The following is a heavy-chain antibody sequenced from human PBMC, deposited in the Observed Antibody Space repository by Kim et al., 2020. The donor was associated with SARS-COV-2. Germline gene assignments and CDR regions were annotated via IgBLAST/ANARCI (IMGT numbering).Heavy chain of an antibody. D-gene: IGHD2-2*01. J-gene: IGHJ5*02. CDR2: INTNTGNP. Sequence: ASVKVSCKASGYTFTSYAMNWVRQAPGQGLEWMGWINTNTGNPTYAQGFTGRFVFSMDTSVSTAYLQISSLKAEDTAVYYCARDPQDIVVVPAAKSDWFDPWGQGTLGTASS. CDR1: GYTFTSYA. CDR3: ARDPQDIVVVPAAKSDWFDP. V-gene: IGHV7-4-1*02.